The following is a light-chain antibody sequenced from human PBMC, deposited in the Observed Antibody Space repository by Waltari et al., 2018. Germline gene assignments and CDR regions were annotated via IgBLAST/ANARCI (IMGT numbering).Light chain of an antibody. J-gene: IGKJ4*01. CDR1: QSVTVDTVGTDR. V-gene: IGKV3-20*01. CDR3: QQYGTPLS. Sequence: EIVLTQSPGTLSLSAGDRATLFCRASQSVTVDTVGTDRVAWYQQKPGQAPRLLFYGTSNRAPGVPDRFSGSGSGTDFTLRISRLEPEDFAVYFCQQYGTPLSFGGGTKVEIK. CDR2: GTS.